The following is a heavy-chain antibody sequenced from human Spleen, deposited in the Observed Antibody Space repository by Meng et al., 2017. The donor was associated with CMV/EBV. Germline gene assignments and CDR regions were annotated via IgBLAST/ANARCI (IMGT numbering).Heavy chain of an antibody. CDR3: ANEGPYDFWSGYKPPFEY. J-gene: IGHJ4*02. CDR1: GFTVSSNY. D-gene: IGHD3-3*01. CDR2: IYSGGNT. Sequence: GESLKISCAASGFTVSSNYTSWVRQAPGKGLEWVSLIYSGGNTHYADTVQGRFTISRDSSKNTVHLQMNSLRAEDTAVYYCANEGPYDFWSGYKPPFEYWGRGTLVTVSS. V-gene: IGHV3-53*01.